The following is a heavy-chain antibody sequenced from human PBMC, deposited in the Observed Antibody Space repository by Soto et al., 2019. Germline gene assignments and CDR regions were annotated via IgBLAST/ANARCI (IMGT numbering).Heavy chain of an antibody. J-gene: IGHJ4*02. CDR3: ARDRSHSSAYGWLDY. CDR2: INPYGGAA. CDR1: GYTFTSTW. D-gene: IGHD3-22*01. V-gene: IGHV1-46*01. Sequence: QVQLVQSGAEVKKPGASVKVSCKASGYTFTSTWMHWVRQAPGQGLEWMGIINPYGGAATYAEKFRGRVTMTRDTSTATDYMELSSLRSEDTAMYYCARDRSHSSAYGWLDYWGQGTQVTVSS.